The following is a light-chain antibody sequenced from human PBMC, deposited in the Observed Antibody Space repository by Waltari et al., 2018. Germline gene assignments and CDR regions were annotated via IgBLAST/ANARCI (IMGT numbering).Light chain of an antibody. Sequence: QSALTQAASVSGSPGQSITISCTGTSSDVGSYNIVSWYQQHPGKAPKLIISAVTQRPSGVSNRFSGSKSGNTASLTISGLQAEDEADYFCSSYGSINTWLFGGGTKLTVL. CDR3: SSYGSINTWL. CDR1: SSDVGSYNI. J-gene: IGLJ3*02. V-gene: IGLV2-23*02. CDR2: AVT.